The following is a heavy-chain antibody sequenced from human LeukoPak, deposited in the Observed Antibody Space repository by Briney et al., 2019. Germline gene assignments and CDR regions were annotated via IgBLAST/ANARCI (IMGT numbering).Heavy chain of an antibody. V-gene: IGHV4-31*03. D-gene: IGHD5-24*01. CDR1: GGSISSGGYY. CDR2: IYYSGST. CDR3: ARGPRRRDGYNYNFDY. Sequence: PSETLSLTCTVSGGSISSGGYYWSWIRQHPGKGLEWIGYIYYSGSTNYNPSLKSRVTISVDTSKNQFSLKLSSVTAADTAVYYCARGPRRRDGYNYNFDYWGQGTLVTVSS. J-gene: IGHJ4*02.